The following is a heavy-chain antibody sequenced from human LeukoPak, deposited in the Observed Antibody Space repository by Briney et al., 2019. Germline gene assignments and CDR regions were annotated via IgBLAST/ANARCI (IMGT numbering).Heavy chain of an antibody. J-gene: IGHJ3*02. CDR3: ARDLYSSRTNDAFVI. Sequence: PSETLSLTCTVSGGSISSSSYYWGWIRQPPGKGLEWIGSIYYSGSTYYNPSLKSRVTISVGTSKIQFSLKLSSVTAADTAVYYCARDLYSSRTNDAFVIWGQGAMATVSS. D-gene: IGHD6-13*01. CDR2: IYYSGST. V-gene: IGHV4-39*07. CDR1: GGSISSSSYY.